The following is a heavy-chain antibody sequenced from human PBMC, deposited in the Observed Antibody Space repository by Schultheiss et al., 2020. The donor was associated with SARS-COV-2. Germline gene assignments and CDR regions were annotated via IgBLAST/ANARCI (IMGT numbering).Heavy chain of an antibody. CDR2: ISYSTSTV. CDR1: GFTFSSHG. CDR3: ARLEMATIAQAEYFQH. V-gene: IGHV3-48*01. D-gene: IGHD5-24*01. J-gene: IGHJ1*01. Sequence: GGSLRLSCAASGFTFSSHGMNWVRQTPGKGLEWVSYISYSTSTVYYADSVKGRFTISRDNAKNSLYLQMNSLRAEDTAVYYCARLEMATIAQAEYFQHWGQGTLVTVSS.